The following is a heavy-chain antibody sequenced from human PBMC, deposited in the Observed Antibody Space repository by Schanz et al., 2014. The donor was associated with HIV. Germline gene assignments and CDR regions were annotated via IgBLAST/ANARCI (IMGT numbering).Heavy chain of an antibody. CDR2: ISGSSTYI. Sequence: DVQLLESGGGLVRPGGSLRLSCAASGFTFSTYSMNWVRQAPGKGLEWVSSISGSSTYIYYADLVKGRFTISRDNAKKSLYLQMNSLRAEDTAVYYCAGAITMVRGVNPGYWGQGSLVTVSS. CDR3: AGAITMVRGVNPGY. CDR1: GFTFSTYS. D-gene: IGHD3-10*01. V-gene: IGHV3-21*02. J-gene: IGHJ4*02.